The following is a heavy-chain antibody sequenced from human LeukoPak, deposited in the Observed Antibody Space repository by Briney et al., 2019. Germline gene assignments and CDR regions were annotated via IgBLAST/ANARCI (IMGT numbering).Heavy chain of an antibody. CDR3: ARREYSSSSAFDY. V-gene: IGHV4-39*01. D-gene: IGHD6-6*01. J-gene: IGHJ4*02. CDR2: IYYSGST. Sequence: PSETLSLTCTVSGGSISSSSYYWGWIRQPPGKGLEWIGSIYYSGSTYYHPSLKSRVTIYVDTSKNQFPLKLSSVTAADTAVYYCARREYSSSSAFDYWGQGTLVTVSS. CDR1: GGSISSSSYY.